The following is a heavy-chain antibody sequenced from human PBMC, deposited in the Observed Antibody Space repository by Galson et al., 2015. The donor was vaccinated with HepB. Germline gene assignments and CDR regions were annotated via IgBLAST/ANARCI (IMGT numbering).Heavy chain of an antibody. CDR2: TWYDGSNK. Sequence: SLRVSCAASGFTFRSYCMHWVRQAPGKGLEWVAVTWYDGSNKYYADSVKGRFTISRDNSKNTLFLHMSSLRAEDTAVYYCSRGSSSWDFDYWGQGTLVTVSS. J-gene: IGHJ4*02. V-gene: IGHV3-33*01. D-gene: IGHD6-13*01. CDR1: GFTFRSYC. CDR3: SRGSSSWDFDY.